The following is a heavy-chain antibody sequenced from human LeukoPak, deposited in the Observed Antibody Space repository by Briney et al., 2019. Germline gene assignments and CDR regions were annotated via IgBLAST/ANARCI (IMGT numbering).Heavy chain of an antibody. CDR3: ARLSNAGY. V-gene: IGHV3-30-3*01. CDR2: ISYDGSNK. D-gene: IGHD4-4*01. Sequence: GGSLRLSCAASGFTFSSYAMHWARQAPGKGLEWVAVISYDGSNKYYADSVKGRFTISRDNSKNTLYLQMDSLRAEDTAVYYCARLSNAGYWGQGTLVTVSS. CDR1: GFTFSSYA. J-gene: IGHJ4*02.